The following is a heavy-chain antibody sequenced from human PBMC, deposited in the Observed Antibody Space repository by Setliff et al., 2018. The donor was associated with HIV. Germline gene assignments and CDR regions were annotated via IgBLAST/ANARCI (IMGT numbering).Heavy chain of an antibody. CDR3: ARHAVPHYYDSSGPS. V-gene: IGHV4-59*08. CDR2: ISYSGST. D-gene: IGHD3-22*01. CDR1: RGSISTHY. J-gene: IGHJ5*02. Sequence: SETLSLTCAVSRGSISTHYWGWIRQPPGKGLEWIGYISYSGSTDYNPSLKSRVTISIDTSKNQFSLKLNSVTAADTAVYYCARHAVPHYYDSSGPSWGPGTLVTVSS.